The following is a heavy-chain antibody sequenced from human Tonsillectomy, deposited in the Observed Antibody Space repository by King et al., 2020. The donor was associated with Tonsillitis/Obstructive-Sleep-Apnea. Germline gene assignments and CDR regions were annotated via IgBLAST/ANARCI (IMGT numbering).Heavy chain of an antibody. CDR1: GFTFEDYA. Sequence: VQLVESGGGVVQPGGSLRLCCAASGFTFEDYAMHWVRQVPGKGREWVSLISGDGGSTYYADSVKGRFTISRDNSNNSLYIQMNSLRTEDTAFYYCAKDQAWSASTAFDIWGQGTMVTVSS. J-gene: IGHJ3*02. V-gene: IGHV3-43*02. D-gene: IGHD3-16*01. CDR2: ISGDGGST. CDR3: AKDQAWSASTAFDI.